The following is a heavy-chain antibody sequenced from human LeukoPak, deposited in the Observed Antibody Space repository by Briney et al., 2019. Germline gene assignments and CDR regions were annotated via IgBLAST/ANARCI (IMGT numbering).Heavy chain of an antibody. CDR3: AREGSGWYHY. CDR2: IIPILGIA. CDR1: GGTFSSYA. V-gene: IGHV1-69*04. D-gene: IGHD6-19*01. Sequence: ASVEVSCKASGGTFSSYAISWVRQAPGQGLEWMGRIIPILGIANYAQKFQGRVTITADKSTSTAYMELSSLRSEDTAVYYCAREGSGWYHYWGQGTLVTVSS. J-gene: IGHJ4*02.